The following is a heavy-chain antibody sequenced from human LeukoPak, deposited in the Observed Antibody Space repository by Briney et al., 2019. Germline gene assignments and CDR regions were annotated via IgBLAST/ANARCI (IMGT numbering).Heavy chain of an antibody. V-gene: IGHV3-11*01. D-gene: IGHD6-19*01. J-gene: IGHJ4*02. CDR1: GFTFSDYY. Sequence: GGSLRLSCAASGFTFSDYYMSWIRQAPGKGLEWVSYISSSGSTIYYADSVKGRFTISRDNAKNSLYLQMNSLRAEDTAVYYCARASAFSGWYHGTLKIDYWGQGTLVTVSS. CDR3: ARASAFSGWYHGTLKIDY. CDR2: ISSSGSTI.